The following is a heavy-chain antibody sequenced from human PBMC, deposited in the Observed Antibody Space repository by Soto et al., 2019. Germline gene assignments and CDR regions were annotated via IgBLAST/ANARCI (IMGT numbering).Heavy chain of an antibody. V-gene: IGHV4-30-2*01. CDR2: IYHSGST. CDR1: GGSISSGGYS. Sequence: SETLSLTCAVSGGSISSGGYSWSWIRQPPGKGPEWIGYIYHSGSTYYNPSLKSRVTISVDRSKNQFSLKLSSVTAADTAVYYCARTPYYDSSGYFDYWGQGTLVTVSS. CDR3: ARTPYYDSSGYFDY. J-gene: IGHJ4*02. D-gene: IGHD3-22*01.